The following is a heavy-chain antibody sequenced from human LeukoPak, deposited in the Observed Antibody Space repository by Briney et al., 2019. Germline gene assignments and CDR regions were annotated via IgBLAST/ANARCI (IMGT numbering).Heavy chain of an antibody. J-gene: IGHJ3*02. CDR1: GYTFTGYY. D-gene: IGHD3-3*01. CDR2: INPNSGGT. V-gene: IGHV1-2*02. Sequence: ASVKVSCKASGYTFTGYYMHWVRQAPGQGLEWMGWINPNSGGTNYAQKFQGRVTMTRDTSISTAYMELRSLTSDDAAVYFCARDYWPDKRSSYAFDIWGQGTTVTVSS. CDR3: ARDYWPDKRSSYAFDI.